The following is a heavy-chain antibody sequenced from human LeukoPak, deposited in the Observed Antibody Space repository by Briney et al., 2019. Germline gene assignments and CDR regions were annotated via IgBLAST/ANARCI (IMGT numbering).Heavy chain of an antibody. V-gene: IGHV4-59*01. D-gene: IGHD2-15*01. CDR3: ATSYCSGGSCYSPFDY. Sequence: PSETLSLTCTVSGGSLSSYYWSWIRQPPGKGLEWIGYIYYSGSTNYNPSLKSRVTISVDTSKNQFSLKLSSVTAADTAVYYCATSYCSGGSCYSPFDYWGQGTLVTVSS. CDR1: GGSLSSYY. CDR2: IYYSGST. J-gene: IGHJ4*02.